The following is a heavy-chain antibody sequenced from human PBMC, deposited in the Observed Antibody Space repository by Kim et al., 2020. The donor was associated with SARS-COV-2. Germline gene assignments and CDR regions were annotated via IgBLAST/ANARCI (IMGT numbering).Heavy chain of an antibody. J-gene: IGHJ5*02. Sequence: AQKFQGRVTMTRDTSISTAYMELGRLRSDDTAVYYCARGGIAVARGWFDPWGQGTLVTVSS. CDR3: ARGGIAVARGWFDP. D-gene: IGHD6-19*01. V-gene: IGHV1-2*02.